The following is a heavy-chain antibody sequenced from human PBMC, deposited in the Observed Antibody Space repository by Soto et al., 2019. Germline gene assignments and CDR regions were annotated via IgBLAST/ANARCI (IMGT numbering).Heavy chain of an antibody. V-gene: IGHV4-59*01. Sequence: SETLSLTCTLAGRSISRYYLSWIRQPPGKGLEWIGYIYYSGSTNYNPSLKSRVTISGDTSKNQFSLKLSPVNAADTAVYYCARDLRNYDILTGYYVEGGGWFDPWGQGTLVTVSS. CDR1: GRSISRYY. CDR2: IYYSGST. CDR3: ARDLRNYDILTGYYVEGGGWFDP. J-gene: IGHJ5*02. D-gene: IGHD3-9*01.